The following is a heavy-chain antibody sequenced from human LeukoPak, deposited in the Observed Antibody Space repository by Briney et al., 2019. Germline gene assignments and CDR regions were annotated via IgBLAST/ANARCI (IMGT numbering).Heavy chain of an antibody. V-gene: IGHV4-30-2*01. J-gene: IGHJ5*02. CDR2: IYHSGST. CDR1: GGSMSPYH. CDR3: ARGSTDYDFWSGYYEGRNWFDP. Sequence: SETLSLTCTVSGGSMSPYHWGWIRQPPGKGLEWIGYIYHSGSTYYNPSLKSRVTISVDRSKNQFSLKLSSVTAADTAVYYCARGSTDYDFWSGYYEGRNWFDPWGQGTLVTVSS. D-gene: IGHD3-3*01.